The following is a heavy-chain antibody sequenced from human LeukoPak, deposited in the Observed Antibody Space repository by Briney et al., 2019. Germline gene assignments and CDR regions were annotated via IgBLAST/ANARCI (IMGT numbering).Heavy chain of an antibody. Sequence: SQTLSLTCTVSGGSISSYYWSWIRQPPGKGLEWIGYIYNSGSSDYNPSLKSRVTISVDTSKNQFSLKLRSVTAADTAVYYCATLTTVVTAYYFDYWGQGTLVTVSS. CDR2: IYNSGSS. D-gene: IGHD4-23*01. CDR3: ATLTTVVTAYYFDY. V-gene: IGHV4-59*08. CDR1: GGSISSYY. J-gene: IGHJ4*02.